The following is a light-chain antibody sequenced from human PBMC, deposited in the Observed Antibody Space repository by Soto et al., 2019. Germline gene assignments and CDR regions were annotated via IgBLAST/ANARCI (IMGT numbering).Light chain of an antibody. V-gene: IGKV3-15*01. Sequence: IVRAQSACTRSVSPGERATLSCRARQSVSSNLAWYQQKPGQAPRLLIYGASTRATGIPARFSGSGSGTEFTLTISSLQSEDFAVYYCQQYNNWPLTFGPGTKVDIK. CDR3: QQYNNWPLT. CDR1: QSVSSN. J-gene: IGKJ3*01. CDR2: GAS.